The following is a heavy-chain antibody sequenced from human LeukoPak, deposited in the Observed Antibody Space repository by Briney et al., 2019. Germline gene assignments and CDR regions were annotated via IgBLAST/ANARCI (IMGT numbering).Heavy chain of an antibody. CDR1: GFTFSSYA. V-gene: IGHV3-23*01. CDR3: AKVLLRYFDREGMDV. CDR2: ISGSGGST. Sequence: GGSLRLSCAASGFTFSSYAMSWVRQAPGKGLEWVSAISGSGGSTYYADSVKGRFTISRDNSKNTLYLQMNSLRAEDTAVYYCAKVLLRYFDREGMDVWGQGTTVTVSS. D-gene: IGHD3-9*01. J-gene: IGHJ6*02.